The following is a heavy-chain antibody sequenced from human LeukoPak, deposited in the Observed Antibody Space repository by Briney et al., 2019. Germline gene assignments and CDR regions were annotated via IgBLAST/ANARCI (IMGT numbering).Heavy chain of an antibody. D-gene: IGHD4-17*01. CDR3: AISLGDDYGDYYFDY. Sequence: DPGGSLRLSCAASGFTFSSYAMHWVRQAPGKGLEYVSAISSNGGSTYYANSVEGRFTISRDNSKNTLYLQMGSLRAEDMAVYYCAISLGDDYGDYYFDYWGQGTLVTVSS. CDR2: ISSNGGST. J-gene: IGHJ4*02. V-gene: IGHV3-64*01. CDR1: GFTFSSYA.